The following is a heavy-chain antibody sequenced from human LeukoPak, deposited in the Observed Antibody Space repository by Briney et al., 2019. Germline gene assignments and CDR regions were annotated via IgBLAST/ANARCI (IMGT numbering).Heavy chain of an antibody. CDR2: INPNSGGT. CDR3: ARVSIVVVPAAWFDP. V-gene: IGHV1-2*02. CDR1: GYTFTGYY. J-gene: IGHJ5*02. D-gene: IGHD2-2*01. Sequence: ASVKVSCKASGYTFTGYYMHWVRQAPGQGLEWMGWINPNSGGTNYAQKFQGGVTMTRHTSISTAYMELSRLRSDDAAVYYCARVSIVVVPAAWFDPWGQGTLVTVSS.